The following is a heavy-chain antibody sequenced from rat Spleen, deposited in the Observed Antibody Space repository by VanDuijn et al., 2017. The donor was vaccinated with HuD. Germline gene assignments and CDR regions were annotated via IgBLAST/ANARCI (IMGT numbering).Heavy chain of an antibody. CDR3: ARSDYSSPYYFDY. V-gene: IGHV2S61*01. Sequence: QVQPKESGPGLVQPSQTLSLSCTVSGFSLTNNGVSWVRQPPEKGLEWMGVIWGNGDTNYNSGLKSRLSISRDTSKSQLFLQMNDLQTEDTAMYFCARSDYSSPYYFDYWGQGVMVTVSS. CDR2: IWGNGDT. D-gene: IGHD1-2*01. CDR1: GFSLTNNG. J-gene: IGHJ2*01.